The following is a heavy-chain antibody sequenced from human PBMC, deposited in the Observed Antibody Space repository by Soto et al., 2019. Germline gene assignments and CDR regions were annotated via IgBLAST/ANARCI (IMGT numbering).Heavy chain of an antibody. V-gene: IGHV4-30-4*01. CDR2: IYYRGST. CDR3: ARHIKGSGSFYLNVVDY. Sequence: PSVPLSVTWTVSGGSSKSGNSYWSSNRQTPGKGLEWIGFIYYRGSTYYNPTLQSRVAMSIDTSKNQCSLKLSSVTAADTAVYYCARHIKGSGSFYLNVVDYWGQGTLVTV. J-gene: IGHJ4*02. D-gene: IGHD3-10*01. CDR1: GGSSKSGNSY.